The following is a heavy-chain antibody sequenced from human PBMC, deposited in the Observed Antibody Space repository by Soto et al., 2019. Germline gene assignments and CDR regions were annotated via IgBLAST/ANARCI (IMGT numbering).Heavy chain of an antibody. CDR3: ASEQIGVAGSTYDY. V-gene: IGHV3-33*01. CDR2: IWYDGSRT. D-gene: IGHD6-19*01. CDR1: GFTFSTYG. J-gene: IGHJ4*01. Sequence: QVQLVESGGGVGQPGTSLRLSCAASGFTFSTYGMHWVRQAPGKGLDCVALIWYDGSRTHYAESVKGRFTISRDNSKNTLLLQMNSMRVEDTVVYYCASEQIGVAGSTYDYWGPGTLVTVSS.